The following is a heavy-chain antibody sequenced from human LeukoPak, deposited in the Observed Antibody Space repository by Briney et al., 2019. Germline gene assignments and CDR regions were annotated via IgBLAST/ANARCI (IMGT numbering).Heavy chain of an antibody. CDR2: MKHDGSEK. J-gene: IGHJ4*02. D-gene: IGHD1-26*01. CDR3: ARSPYSGSYGPFDY. V-gene: IGHV3-7*04. Sequence: GGSLRLSCAASGFTLSNYWMNWVRQAPGKGLEWVANMKHDGSEKSYVDSVKGRSTISRDDAKNSLYLQMNSLRAEDTALYYCARSPYSGSYGPFDYWGQGTLVTVSS. CDR1: GFTLSNYW.